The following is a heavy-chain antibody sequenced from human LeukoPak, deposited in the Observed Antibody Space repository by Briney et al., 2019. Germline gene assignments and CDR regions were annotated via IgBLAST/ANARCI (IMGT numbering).Heavy chain of an antibody. V-gene: IGHV3-23*01. Sequence: PGGSLRLSCAASGFIVSSIYMSWVRQAPGKGLEWVSAISGSGGSTYYADSVKGRFTISRDNAKNSLYLQMNSLRAEDTALYYCARAKLASYYFDYWGQGTLVTVSS. CDR2: ISGSGGST. CDR1: GFIVSSIY. CDR3: ARAKLASYYFDY. J-gene: IGHJ4*02. D-gene: IGHD1-26*01.